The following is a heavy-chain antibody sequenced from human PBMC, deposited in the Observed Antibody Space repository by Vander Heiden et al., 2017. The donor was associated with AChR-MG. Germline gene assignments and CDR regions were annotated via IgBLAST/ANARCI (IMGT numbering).Heavy chain of an antibody. CDR3: AKYFDSPQFPGFDY. Sequence: EVQLLESGGGLVQPGGSLRLSCAASGFTSSSSAMSWVRQAPGKGLEWVSAISGSGGSTYYADSVKGRFTISRDNSKNTLYLQMNSLRAEDTAVYYCAKYFDSPQFPGFDYWGQGTLVTVSS. CDR1: GFTSSSSA. V-gene: IGHV3-23*01. J-gene: IGHJ4*02. D-gene: IGHD3-22*01. CDR2: ISGSGGST.